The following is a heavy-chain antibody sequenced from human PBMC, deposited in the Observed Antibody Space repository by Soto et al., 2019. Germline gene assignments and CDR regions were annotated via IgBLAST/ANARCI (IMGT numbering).Heavy chain of an antibody. D-gene: IGHD4-17*01. J-gene: IGHJ3*02. CDR3: ARGPPASEVTTCLSRAFDI. V-gene: IGHV4-30-4*01. CDR2: ISYSGST. CDR1: GGSISSGDYY. Sequence: QVQLQESGPGLVKPSQTLSLTCTVSGGSISSGDYYWSWIRQPPGKGLEWIGYISYSGSTYYNPSLKSRVTLSVDTSKNQFSLKLSSVTAADTAVYYCARGPPASEVTTCLSRAFDIWGQGTMVTVSS.